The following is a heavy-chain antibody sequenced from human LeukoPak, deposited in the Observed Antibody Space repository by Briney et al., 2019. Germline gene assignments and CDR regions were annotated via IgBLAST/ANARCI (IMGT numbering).Heavy chain of an antibody. Sequence: GGSLKISCKGSGYSFTSYWIGWVRQMPGKGLEWMGIIYPGDSDTRYSPSFQGQVTISADKSISTAYLQWSSLKASDTAMYYCARPRRDGYNNWYFDLWGRGTLVTVSS. CDR2: IYPGDSDT. CDR1: GYSFTSYW. J-gene: IGHJ2*01. V-gene: IGHV5-51*01. CDR3: ARPRRDGYNNWYFDL. D-gene: IGHD5-24*01.